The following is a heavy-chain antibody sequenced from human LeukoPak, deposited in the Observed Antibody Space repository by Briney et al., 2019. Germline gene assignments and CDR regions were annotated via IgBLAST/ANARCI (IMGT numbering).Heavy chain of an antibody. J-gene: IGHJ4*02. D-gene: IGHD1-26*01. Sequence: SVNVSCKASGGTFSIYAISWVRQAQGQGIEWMGGIIPIFGTANYAQKFQVRVTITADESTSTAYMELSSLRSEDTAVYYCARSRYSGSYHEYYFDYWGQGTLVTVSS. CDR1: GGTFSIYA. V-gene: IGHV1-69*13. CDR3: ARSRYSGSYHEYYFDY. CDR2: IIPIFGTA.